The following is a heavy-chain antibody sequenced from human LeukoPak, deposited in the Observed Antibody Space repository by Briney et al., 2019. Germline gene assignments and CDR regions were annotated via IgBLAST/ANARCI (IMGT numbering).Heavy chain of an antibody. Sequence: ASAKVSCKASGYTFTTYYVHWVRQAPGQGLEWMGIINPSGGSTTYAQKFRGRLTMTRDMSTSTVYMELSSLRAEDTAVFYCARIDSSVWDAGDYWGQGTLVTVSS. J-gene: IGHJ4*02. D-gene: IGHD6-19*01. V-gene: IGHV1-46*03. CDR3: ARIDSSVWDAGDY. CDR1: GYTFTTYY. CDR2: INPSGGST.